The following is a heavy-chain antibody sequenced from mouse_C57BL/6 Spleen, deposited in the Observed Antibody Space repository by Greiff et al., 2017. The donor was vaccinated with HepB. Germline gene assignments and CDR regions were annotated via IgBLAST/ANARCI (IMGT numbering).Heavy chain of an antibody. D-gene: IGHD1-1*01. CDR3: ARHYYGSSYGGFDY. CDR2: IYPGGGYT. V-gene: IGHV1-63*01. Sequence: QVQLQQSGAELVRPGTSVKMSCKASGYTFTNYWIGWAKQRPGHGLEWIGDIYPGGGYTNYNEKFKGKATLTADKSSSTAYMQFSSLTSEDSAIYYCARHYYGSSYGGFDYWGQGTTLTVSS. CDR1: GYTFTNYW. J-gene: IGHJ2*01.